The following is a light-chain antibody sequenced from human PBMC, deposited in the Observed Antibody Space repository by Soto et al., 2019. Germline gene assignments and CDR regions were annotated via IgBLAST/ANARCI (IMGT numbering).Light chain of an antibody. J-gene: IGLJ2*01. CDR2: DVS. CDR1: SSDVGGYNY. V-gene: IGLV2-14*01. CDR3: SSYTYSRDVV. Sequence: QSALTQPASVSESPGQSITISCTGTSSDVGGYNYVSWYQQHPGKAPKLIIYDVSNRPSGVSNRFSGSKSGNTASLTISGLQAEDEADYYCSSYTYSRDVVFGGGTKLTVL.